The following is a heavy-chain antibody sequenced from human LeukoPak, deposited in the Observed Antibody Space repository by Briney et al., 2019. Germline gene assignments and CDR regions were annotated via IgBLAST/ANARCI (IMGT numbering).Heavy chain of an antibody. CDR3: ARGGTAMVTQGGWFDP. D-gene: IGHD5-18*01. J-gene: IGHJ5*02. CDR1: GFIFSSYG. V-gene: IGHV3-30*02. Sequence: GRSLRLSCAASGFIFSSYGMHWVRQVPGKGLEWVTFIRFDGSNEYYVDSAKGRFTISRDNSKNTLYLQMNSLRAEDTAVYYCARGGTAMVTQGGWFDPWGQGTLVTVSS. CDR2: IRFDGSNE.